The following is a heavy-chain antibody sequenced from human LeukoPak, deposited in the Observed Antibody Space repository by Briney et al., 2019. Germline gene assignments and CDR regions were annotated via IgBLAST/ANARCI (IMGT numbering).Heavy chain of an antibody. D-gene: IGHD3-10*01. Sequence: PGGSLRLSCAASRFTFSSYGMNWVRQAPGKGLEWVSAISGSGGSTYYADSVKGRFTISRDNSKNTLYLQMNSLRAEDTAVYYCAKARRRITMVRGVNPAFDYWGQGTLVTVSS. CDR3: AKARRRITMVRGVNPAFDY. CDR2: ISGSGGST. J-gene: IGHJ4*02. V-gene: IGHV3-23*01. CDR1: RFTFSSYG.